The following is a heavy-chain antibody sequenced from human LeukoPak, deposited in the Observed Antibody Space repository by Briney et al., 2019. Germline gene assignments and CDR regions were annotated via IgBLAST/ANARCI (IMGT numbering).Heavy chain of an antibody. J-gene: IGHJ4*02. V-gene: IGHV1-69*04. CDR2: IIPILGIA. Sequence: GASVKVSCKASGGTFSSYAISWVRQAPGQGLEWMGRIIPILGIANYAQKFQGRVTITADKSTSTAYMELSSLRSEDTAVYYCARGGGIAAAGITYYFDYWGQGTLVTVSS. D-gene: IGHD6-13*01. CDR1: GGTFSSYA. CDR3: ARGGGIAAAGITYYFDY.